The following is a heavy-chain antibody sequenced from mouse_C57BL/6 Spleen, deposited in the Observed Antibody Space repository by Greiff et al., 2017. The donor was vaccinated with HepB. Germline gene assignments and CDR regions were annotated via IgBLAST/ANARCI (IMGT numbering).Heavy chain of an antibody. CDR1: GFTFSDYG. CDR2: ISSGSSTI. Sequence: EVMLVESGGGLVKPGGSLKLSCAASGFTFSDYGMHWVRQAPEKGLEWVAYISSGSSTIYYADTVKGRFTISRENAKNTLFLQITRLRSEDTAMYYCARGDYYGSSYPAWFAYWGQGTLVTVSA. V-gene: IGHV5-17*01. J-gene: IGHJ3*01. CDR3: ARGDYYGSSYPAWFAY. D-gene: IGHD1-1*01.